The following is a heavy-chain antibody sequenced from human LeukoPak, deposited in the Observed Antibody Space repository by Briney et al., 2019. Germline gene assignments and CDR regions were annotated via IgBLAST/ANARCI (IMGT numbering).Heavy chain of an antibody. CDR3: AREPLYYYSSGAFDY. D-gene: IGHD3-10*01. CDR2: IYTSGGT. J-gene: IGHJ4*02. CDR1: GGSISSGSYY. V-gene: IGHV4-61*02. Sequence: SETLSLTCTVSGGSISSGSYYWSWIRQPAGKGLEWIGRIYTSGGTNYNPSLKSRVTISVDTSKNQFSLKLSSVTAADTAVYYCAREPLYYYSSGAFDYWGQGTLVTVSS.